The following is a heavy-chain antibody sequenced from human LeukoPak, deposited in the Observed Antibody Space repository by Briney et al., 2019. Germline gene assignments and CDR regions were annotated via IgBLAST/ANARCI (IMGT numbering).Heavy chain of an antibody. V-gene: IGHV4-39*01. Sequence: PSETLSLTCTVSGGSISSSSYYWGWIRQPPGKGLEWIGSIYYSGSTYYNPSLKSRVTISVDTSKNQFYLKLSSVAAADTAEYYCATNRQKDESGGYSCFDPWGQGTLVTVSS. CDR2: IYYSGST. CDR1: GGSISSSSYY. D-gene: IGHD3-22*01. J-gene: IGHJ5*02. CDR3: ATNRQKDESGGYSCFDP.